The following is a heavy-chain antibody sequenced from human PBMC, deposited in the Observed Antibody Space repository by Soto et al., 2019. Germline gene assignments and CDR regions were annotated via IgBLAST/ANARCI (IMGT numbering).Heavy chain of an antibody. J-gene: IGHJ4*02. V-gene: IGHV1-3*01. CDR1: GYRFTNYG. Sequence: QVQLVQSGAEVKKPGASVKVSCKTSGYRFTNYGMHWVRQAPGQGLEWMGWINAGTGHTAFSQKLQGRVTINRDTSASTAYMELNNLKYEDTAVYYCARDAKVFGVITNPYDFRGQGTLVTVSS. CDR3: ARDAKVFGVITNPYDF. D-gene: IGHD3-3*01. CDR2: INAGTGHT.